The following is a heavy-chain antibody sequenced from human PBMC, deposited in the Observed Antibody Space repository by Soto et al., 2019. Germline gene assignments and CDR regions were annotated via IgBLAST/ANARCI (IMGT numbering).Heavy chain of an antibody. Sequence: QVQLQESGPGLVKPSQTLSLTCTVSGGSISSGDYYWSWIRQPPGKGLEWIGYIYYSGSTYYNPXLKSRVTISVXXSXNXXSLKLSSVTAADTAVYYCARQRYCSGGSCPRRFDPWGQGTLVTVSS. D-gene: IGHD2-15*01. J-gene: IGHJ5*02. CDR3: ARQRYCSGGSCPRRFDP. V-gene: IGHV4-30-4*01. CDR1: GGSISSGDYY. CDR2: IYYSGST.